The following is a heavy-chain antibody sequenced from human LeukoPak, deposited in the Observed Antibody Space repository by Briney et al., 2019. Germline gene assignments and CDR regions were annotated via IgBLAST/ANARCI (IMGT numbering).Heavy chain of an antibody. Sequence: PSETLSLTCTVSGGSISSSTDYWGWIRQPPGTGLEWIGTIYYSGPTYYNPSLKSRVTISVDTSKNRFSLNLSSVTAADTAVYYCARRAGGYSHPYDYWGQGTLVTVSS. D-gene: IGHD4-23*01. CDR1: GGSISSSTDY. V-gene: IGHV4-39*01. J-gene: IGHJ4*02. CDR3: ARRAGGYSHPYDY. CDR2: IYYSGPT.